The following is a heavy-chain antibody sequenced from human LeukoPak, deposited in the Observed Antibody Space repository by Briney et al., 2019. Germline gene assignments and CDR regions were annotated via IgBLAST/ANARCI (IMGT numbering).Heavy chain of an antibody. J-gene: IGHJ4*02. CDR2: FDPEDGET. CDR3: AAGEKWLQYFDY. V-gene: IGHV1-24*01. Sequence: GASVKVSCKVSGYTLTELSMHWVRQAPGKGLEWMGGFDPEDGETIYAQKFQGRVTMTEDTSTDTAYMELSSLRSEDTAVYYCAAGEKWLQYFDYWGQGTLVTVSS. D-gene: IGHD5-12*01. CDR1: GYTLTELS.